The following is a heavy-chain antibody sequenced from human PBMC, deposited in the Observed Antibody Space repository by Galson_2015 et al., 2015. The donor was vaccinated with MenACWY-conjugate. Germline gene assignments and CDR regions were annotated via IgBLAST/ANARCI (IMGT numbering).Heavy chain of an antibody. D-gene: IGHD1-26*01. J-gene: IGHJ3*02. V-gene: IGHV1-2*06. CDR1: GGTFSSYA. CDR3: ARERLSGNDDAFDI. Sequence: SVKVSCKASGGTFSSYAISWVRQAPGQGLEWMGRINPNNGVTNFAQKFQGRVTVATDTSISTAYMELSRLRPDDTAVYYCARERLSGNDDAFDIWGQGTMVTVSS. CDR2: INPNNGVT.